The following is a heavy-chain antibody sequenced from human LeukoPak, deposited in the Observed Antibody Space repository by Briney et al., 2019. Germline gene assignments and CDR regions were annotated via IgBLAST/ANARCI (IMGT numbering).Heavy chain of an antibody. Sequence: TPSETLSLTCAVYGGSFSGYYWSWIRQPPGKGLEWIGEINHSGSTNYNPSLKSRVTISVDTSKNQFSLKLSSATAADTAVYYCARGVTVTTADYYYYGMDVWGQGTTVTVSS. CDR1: GGSFSGYY. CDR3: ARGVTVTTADYYYYGMDV. J-gene: IGHJ6*02. V-gene: IGHV4-34*01. CDR2: INHSGST. D-gene: IGHD4-17*01.